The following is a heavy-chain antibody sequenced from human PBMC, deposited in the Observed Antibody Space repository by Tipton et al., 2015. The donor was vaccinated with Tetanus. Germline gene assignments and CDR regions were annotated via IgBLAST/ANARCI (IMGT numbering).Heavy chain of an antibody. CDR3: VSGAALDY. V-gene: IGHV3-21*01. Sequence: GSLRLSCAASGFAFSAFGMHWVRQAPGRGLEWVSSISSTSRYIYYAASVKGRVTISRDNAKNSVYLQMNSLRADDTAVYYCVSGAALDYWGQGTLVTVSS. CDR1: GFAFSAFG. J-gene: IGHJ4*02. D-gene: IGHD6-25*01. CDR2: ISSTSRYI.